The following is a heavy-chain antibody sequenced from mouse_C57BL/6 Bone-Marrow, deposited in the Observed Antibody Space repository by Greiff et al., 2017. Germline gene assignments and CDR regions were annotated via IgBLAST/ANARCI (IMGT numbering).Heavy chain of an antibody. CDR2: INPNNGGT. CDR1: GYTFTDYY. J-gene: IGHJ4*01. D-gene: IGHD1-1*01. V-gene: IGHV1-26*01. CDR3: ARWGTVVATPYYCAMDY. Sequence: VQLQQSGPELVKPGASVKISCKASGYTFTDYYMNWVKQSHGKSLEWIGDINPNNGGTSYNQKFKGKATLTVDKSSSTADMELRSLTSEDSAVYYCARWGTVVATPYYCAMDYWGQGTSVTVSS.